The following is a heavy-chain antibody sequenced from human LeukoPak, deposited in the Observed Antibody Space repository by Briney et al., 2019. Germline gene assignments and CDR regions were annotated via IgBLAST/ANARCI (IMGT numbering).Heavy chain of an antibody. CDR1: GYSFTGYY. J-gene: IGHJ5*02. Sequence: ASVKVSCKASGYSFTGYYMHWVRQAPGQGLEWMGWINPNSGGTNYAQKFQGRVTMTRDTSITTAYMELSRLRSDDTAVYYCARVVAGNWFDPWGQGTLVTVSS. CDR3: ARVVAGNWFDP. CDR2: INPNSGGT. V-gene: IGHV1-2*02. D-gene: IGHD6-19*01.